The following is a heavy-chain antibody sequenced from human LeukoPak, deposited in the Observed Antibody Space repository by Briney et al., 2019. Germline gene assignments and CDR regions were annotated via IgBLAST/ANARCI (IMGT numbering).Heavy chain of an antibody. D-gene: IGHD6-13*01. V-gene: IGHV3-23*01. Sequence: PGGSLRLSCAASGFTFSRNAMSWVRQAPGKGLEWVSVISGSGGSTYYADSVKGRFTISRDNSKNTVYLQMNSLRAEDTATYYCAKQDRIGAAGAVDYWGQGTLVTVSS. J-gene: IGHJ4*02. CDR3: AKQDRIGAAGAVDY. CDR1: GFTFSRNA. CDR2: ISGSGGST.